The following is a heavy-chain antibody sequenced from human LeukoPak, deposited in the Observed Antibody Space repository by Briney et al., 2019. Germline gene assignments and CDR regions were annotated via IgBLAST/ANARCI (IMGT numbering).Heavy chain of an antibody. CDR1: GYTFTSYD. V-gene: IGHV1-8*03. J-gene: IGHJ6*03. Sequence: ASVKVSCKASGYTFTSYDINWVRQATGQGLEWMGWMNPNSGNTGYAQKFQGRVTITRNTSISTAYMELSSLRSEDTAVYYCARSVMVRGVIYRYHMDVWGKGTTVTVSS. CDR2: MNPNSGNT. D-gene: IGHD3-10*01. CDR3: ARSVMVRGVIYRYHMDV.